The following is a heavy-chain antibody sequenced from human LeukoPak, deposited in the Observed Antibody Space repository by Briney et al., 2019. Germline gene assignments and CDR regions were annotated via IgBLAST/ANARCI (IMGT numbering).Heavy chain of an antibody. D-gene: IGHD3-16*01. CDR2: IYYSGST. V-gene: IGHV4-39*01. CDR1: GGSISSSSYY. J-gene: IGHJ4*02. CDR3: VRLGEFYY. Sequence: PSETLSLTCTVSGGSISSSSYYWGWIRQPPGKGLEWIGSIYYSGSTYYNPSLKSRVTISVDTSKNQFSLKPSSVTAADTAVYYCVRLGEFYYWGQGTLVTVSS.